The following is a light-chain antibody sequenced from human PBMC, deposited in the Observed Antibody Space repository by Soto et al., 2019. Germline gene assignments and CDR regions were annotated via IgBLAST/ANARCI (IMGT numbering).Light chain of an antibody. CDR3: SSYTATTTSYV. CDR2: AVS. CDR1: NSDVGGYNY. J-gene: IGLJ1*01. Sequence: QSVLAQPASVSESPGQSITISCTGTNSDVGGYNYVSWYQQHPGKVPKLLIYAVSNRPSGVSNRFSGSKSGNTASLTISGLQAEDEADYYCSSYTATTTSYVFGTGTKLTVL. V-gene: IGLV2-14*03.